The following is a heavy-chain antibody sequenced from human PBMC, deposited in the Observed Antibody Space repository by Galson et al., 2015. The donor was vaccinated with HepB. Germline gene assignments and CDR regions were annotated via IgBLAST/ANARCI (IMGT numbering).Heavy chain of an antibody. J-gene: IGHJ4*02. CDR2: TYYRSKWYN. V-gene: IGHV6-1*01. CDR3: ARTSGNFDY. Sequence: CAISGDSVSSKSVAWNWIRQSPSRGLEWLGRTYYRSKWYNDYALSVKSRISINPDTSKNQFSLQLNSVTPEDTAMYFCARTSGNFDYWGQGTLVTVSS. D-gene: IGHD3-10*01. CDR1: GDSVSSKSVA.